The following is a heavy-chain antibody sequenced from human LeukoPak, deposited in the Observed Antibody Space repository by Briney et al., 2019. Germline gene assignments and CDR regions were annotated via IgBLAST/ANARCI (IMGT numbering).Heavy chain of an antibody. Sequence: GASVKVSCKASGYTFTDYYMHWVRQAPGQGLEWMGWINPNSGGTNYAQKFQGRVTMTTDTSISAAYMEVSRLRSDDTAVYYCEARSGGYSPNLFDYWGQGTLVTVSS. CDR2: INPNSGGT. CDR1: GYTFTDYY. V-gene: IGHV1-2*02. D-gene: IGHD5-12*01. CDR3: EARSGGYSPNLFDY. J-gene: IGHJ4*02.